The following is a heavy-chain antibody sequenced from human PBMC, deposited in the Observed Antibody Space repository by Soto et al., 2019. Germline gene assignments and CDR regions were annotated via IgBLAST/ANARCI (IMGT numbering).Heavy chain of an antibody. J-gene: IGHJ6*02. V-gene: IGHV3-11*06. CDR2: ISSSSSYT. CDR3: ARDVGYCSGGSCATQYYYYGMDV. CDR1: GFTFSDSY. D-gene: IGHD2-15*01. Sequence: GGSLRLSCAASGFTFSDSYMSWIRQAPGKGLEWVSYISSSSSYTNYADSVKGRFTISRDNAKNSLYLQMNSLRAEDTAVYYCARDVGYCSGGSCATQYYYYGMDVWGQGTTVTVSS.